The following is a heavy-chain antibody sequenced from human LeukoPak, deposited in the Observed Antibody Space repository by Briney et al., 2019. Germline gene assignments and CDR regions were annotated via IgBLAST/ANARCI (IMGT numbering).Heavy chain of an antibody. CDR1: GFTVSSNY. V-gene: IGHV3-53*01. D-gene: IGHD1-26*01. CDR3: ARYSGTDYYYYGMDV. Sequence: GGSLRLSCAASGFTVSSNYMSWVRQAPGKGLEWVSVIYSGGSTYYADSVKGRFTISRDNSKNTLYLQMNSLRAEDTAVYYCARYSGTDYYYYGMDVWAKGPRSPSP. CDR2: IYSGGST. J-gene: IGHJ6*02.